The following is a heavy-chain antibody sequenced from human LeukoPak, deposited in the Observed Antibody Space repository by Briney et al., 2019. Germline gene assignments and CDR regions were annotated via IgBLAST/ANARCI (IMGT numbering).Heavy chain of an antibody. V-gene: IGHV3-48*01. CDR3: ARAISWYISYYYYYMDV. Sequence: GGSLRLSCAASGFPFSSYSMNWVRQAPGKGLEWVSYISSTSSTIYYADSVKGRLTISRENAKNSLYLQMNSLRAEHTAVYYCARAISWYISYYYYYMDVWVKGTTVTVSS. CDR1: GFPFSSYS. J-gene: IGHJ6*03. CDR2: ISSTSSTI. D-gene: IGHD6-13*01.